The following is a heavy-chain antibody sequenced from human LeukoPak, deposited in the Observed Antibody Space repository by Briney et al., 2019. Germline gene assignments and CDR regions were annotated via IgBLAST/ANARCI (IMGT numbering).Heavy chain of an antibody. D-gene: IGHD3-3*01. Sequence: GGSLRLSCAASGFTFSDYYMSWIRQAPGKGLERVSYISSSGSTIYYADSVKGRFTISRDNAKNSLYLQMNSLRAEDTAVYYCARDRRSTIFGVVFYYGMDVWGQGTTVTVSS. J-gene: IGHJ6*02. CDR3: ARDRRSTIFGVVFYYGMDV. CDR1: GFTFSDYY. CDR2: ISSSGSTI. V-gene: IGHV3-11*01.